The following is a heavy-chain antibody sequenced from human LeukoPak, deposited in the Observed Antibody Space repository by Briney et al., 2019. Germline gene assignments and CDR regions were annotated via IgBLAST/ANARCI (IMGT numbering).Heavy chain of an antibody. J-gene: IGHJ4*02. Sequence: SETLSLTCAVSGYSISSGYYWGWIRQPPGKGLEWIGSIYHRGSTYYNPSLKSRVTISVDTSKNQFSLKLSSVTAADTAVYHCARHLGDFDYWGQGTLVTVSS. CDR2: IYHRGST. CDR3: ARHLGDFDY. V-gene: IGHV4-38-2*01. CDR1: GYSISSGYY.